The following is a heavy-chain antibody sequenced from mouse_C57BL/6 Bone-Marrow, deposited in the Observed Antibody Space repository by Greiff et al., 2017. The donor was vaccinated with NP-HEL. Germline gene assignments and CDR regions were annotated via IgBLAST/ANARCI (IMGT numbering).Heavy chain of an antibody. V-gene: IGHV5-2*03. J-gene: IGHJ3*01. CDR3: ARQRQLRLVGGFAY. CDR1: EYEFPSHD. Sequence: EVKLVESGGGLVQPGESLKLSCESNEYEFPSHDMSWVRKTPEKRLELVAAINSDGGSTYYPDTMERRFIISRDNTKKTLYLQMSSLRSEDTALYYCARQRQLRLVGGFAYWGQGTLVTVSA. D-gene: IGHD3-2*02. CDR2: INSDGGST.